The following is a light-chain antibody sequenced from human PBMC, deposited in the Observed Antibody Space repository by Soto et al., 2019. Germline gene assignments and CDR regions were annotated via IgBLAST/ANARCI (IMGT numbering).Light chain of an antibody. V-gene: IGKV3-20*01. CDR2: EAS. J-gene: IGKJ1*01. CDR3: QQYNSQPDA. CDR1: QSVSSNY. Sequence: ESVLPQSPGTLSLFPGARATLSCRASQSVSSNYLAWYQQKPGQAPRLLMYEASSRATGIPDRFSGSGSGTEFTLTISRLQPEDFAVYYCQQYNSQPDAFGHGTKVDIK.